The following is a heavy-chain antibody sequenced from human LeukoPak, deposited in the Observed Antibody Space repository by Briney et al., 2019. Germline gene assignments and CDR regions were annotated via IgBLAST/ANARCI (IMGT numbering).Heavy chain of an antibody. CDR3: VQEGPRGLAFYI. Sequence: GGSLRRYCEASGVTFSSYVMSWVRQAPGKGPEWVSGISGSGGGTYYADSVKGRFAISKDNSKNTLYLQMNSLRAEDTAVYYCVQEGPRGLAFYIWGQGTKVTVSS. J-gene: IGHJ3*02. CDR1: GVTFSSYV. CDR2: ISGSGGGT. V-gene: IGHV3-23*01.